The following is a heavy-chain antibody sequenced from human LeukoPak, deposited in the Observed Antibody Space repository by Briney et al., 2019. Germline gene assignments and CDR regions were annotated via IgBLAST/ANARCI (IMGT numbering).Heavy chain of an antibody. Sequence: PGGSLRLSCAASGFTFSSYAISWVRQAPGKGLEWVSAISGSGGSIYYADSVKGRFTISRDNAKNTLYLQMNSLRAEDTAVYYCAKVLNYYDCSGFDYWGQGTLVTVSS. CDR3: AKVLNYYDCSGFDY. CDR2: ISGSGGSI. CDR1: GFTFSSYA. J-gene: IGHJ4*02. V-gene: IGHV3-23*01. D-gene: IGHD3-22*01.